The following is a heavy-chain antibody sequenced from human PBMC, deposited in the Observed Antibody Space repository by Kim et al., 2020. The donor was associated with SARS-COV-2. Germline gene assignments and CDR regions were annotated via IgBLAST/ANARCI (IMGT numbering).Heavy chain of an antibody. CDR3: ATNRIPKDYYYDSSGYYYSFDY. D-gene: IGHD3-22*01. V-gene: IGHV4-31*03. CDR1: GGSISSGGYY. Sequence: SETLSLTCTVSGGSISSGGYYWSWIRQHPGKGLEWIGYIYYSGSTYYNPSLKSRVTISVDTSKNQFSLKLSSVTAADTAVYYCATNRIPKDYYYDSSGYYYSFDYWGQGTLVTVSS. J-gene: IGHJ4*02. CDR2: IYYSGST.